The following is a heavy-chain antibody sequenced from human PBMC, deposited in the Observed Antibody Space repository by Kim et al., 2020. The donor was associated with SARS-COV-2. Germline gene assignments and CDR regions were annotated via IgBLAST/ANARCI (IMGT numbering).Heavy chain of an antibody. Sequence: SVKVSCKASGGTFSSYAISWVRQAPGQGLEWMGGIIPIFGTANYAQKFQGRVTITADESTSTAYMELSSLRSEDTAVYYCARRPKEMAPVSYFDYWGQGTLVTVSS. D-gene: IGHD4-17*01. CDR3: ARRPKEMAPVSYFDY. J-gene: IGHJ4*02. CDR2: IIPIFGTA. V-gene: IGHV1-69*13. CDR1: GGTFSSYA.